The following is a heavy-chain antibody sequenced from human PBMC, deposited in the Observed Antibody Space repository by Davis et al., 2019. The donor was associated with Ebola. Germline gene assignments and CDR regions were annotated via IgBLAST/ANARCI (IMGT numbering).Heavy chain of an antibody. CDR2: IDPSDSYT. Sequence: KVSCKGSGYSFTSYWISWVRQMPGKGLEWMGRIDPSDSYTNYSPSFQGHVTISADKSISTAYLQWSSLKASDTAMYYCARHDTTGTPFSFDSWGQGTLVTVSS. V-gene: IGHV5-10-1*01. J-gene: IGHJ5*01. D-gene: IGHD1-1*01. CDR1: GYSFTSYW. CDR3: ARHDTTGTPFSFDS.